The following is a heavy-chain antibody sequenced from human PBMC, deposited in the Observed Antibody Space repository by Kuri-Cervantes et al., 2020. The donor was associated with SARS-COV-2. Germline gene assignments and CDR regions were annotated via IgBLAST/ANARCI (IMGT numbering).Heavy chain of an antibody. J-gene: IGHJ4*02. D-gene: IGHD3-22*01. CDR3: ASNLSGYPEYDY. V-gene: IGHV3-30-3*01. CDR1: GFTFSSYA. CDR2: ISYDGSNK. Sequence: GSLRLSCAASGFTFSSYAMHWVRQAPGKGLEWVAVISYDGSNKYYADSVKGRFTISRDSSKNTLYLQMNSLRAEDTAVYYCASNLSGYPEYDYWGQGTLVTVSS.